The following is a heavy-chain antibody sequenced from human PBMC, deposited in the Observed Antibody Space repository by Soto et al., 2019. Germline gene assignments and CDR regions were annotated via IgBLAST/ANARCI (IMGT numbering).Heavy chain of an antibody. CDR2: ISSSSSYI. J-gene: IGHJ6*03. D-gene: IGHD3-10*01. CDR1: GFTFSSYS. Sequence: EVQLVESGGGLVKPGGSLRLSCAASGFTFSSYSMNWVRQAPGKGLEWVSSISSSSSYIYYADSVKGRFTISRDNAKNSLYLQMNSLRAEDTAVYYCARDYGSGRYVYMDVWGKGTTVTVSS. V-gene: IGHV3-21*01. CDR3: ARDYGSGRYVYMDV.